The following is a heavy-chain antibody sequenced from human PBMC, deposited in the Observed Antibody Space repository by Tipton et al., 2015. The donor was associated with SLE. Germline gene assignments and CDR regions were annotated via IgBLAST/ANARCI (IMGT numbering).Heavy chain of an antibody. CDR1: GFTFSSYW. V-gene: IGHV3-7*01. CDR3: ARNRSPYYGAFGY. CDR2: IKQDGSEK. D-gene: IGHD4-17*01. J-gene: IGHJ4*02. Sequence: GSLRLSCAASGFTFSSYWMSWVRQAPGKGLEWVANIKQDGSEKYYVDSVKGRFTISRDNAKNSLYLQMNSLRAEDTAVYYCARNRSPYYGAFGYWGQGTLVTVSS.